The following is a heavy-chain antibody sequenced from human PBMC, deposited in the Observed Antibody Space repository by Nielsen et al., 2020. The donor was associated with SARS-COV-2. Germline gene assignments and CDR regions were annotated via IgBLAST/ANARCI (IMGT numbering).Heavy chain of an antibody. V-gene: IGHV3-9*01. J-gene: IGHJ6*02. CDR3: ATLGGGLYYYYGMDV. CDR1: GFTFDDYA. D-gene: IGHD2-15*01. CDR2: ISWNSGSI. Sequence: SLKIFCAASGFTFDDYAMHWVRQAPGKGLEWVSGISWNSGSIGYADSVKGQFTISRDNAKNSLYLQMNSLRAEDTALYYCATLGGGLYYYYGMDVWGQGTTVTVSS.